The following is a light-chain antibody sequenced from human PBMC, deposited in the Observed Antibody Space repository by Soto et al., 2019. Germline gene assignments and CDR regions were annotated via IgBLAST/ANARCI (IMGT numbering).Light chain of an antibody. CDR3: QQYNNWPRT. V-gene: IGKV3-15*01. CDR1: QSVSSE. Sequence: EIEMTQSPATLSVSPGERATLSCRASQSVSSELAWYQQKSGQAPRLLIYAASTRTTGIPARFSGSGSGTKFTLTISSLQSEDFAVYYCQQYNNWPRTFGQGTKVEIK. J-gene: IGKJ1*01. CDR2: AAS.